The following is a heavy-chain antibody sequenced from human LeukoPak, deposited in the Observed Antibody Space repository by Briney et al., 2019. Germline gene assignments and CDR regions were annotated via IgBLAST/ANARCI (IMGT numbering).Heavy chain of an antibody. CDR3: ARSRQHPLDY. D-gene: IGHD2-21*01. CDR1: GGSISSSNW. V-gene: IGHV4-4*02. CDR2: INHSGST. Sequence: PSETLSLTCAVSGGSISSSNWWSWVRQPPGKGLEWIGEINHSGSTNYNPSLKSRVTISVDTSKNQFSLKLSSVTAADTAVYYCARSRQHPLDYWGQGTLVTVSS. J-gene: IGHJ4*02.